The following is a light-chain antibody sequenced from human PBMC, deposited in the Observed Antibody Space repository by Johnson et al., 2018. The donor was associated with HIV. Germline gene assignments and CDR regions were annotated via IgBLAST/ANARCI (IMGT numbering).Light chain of an antibody. CDR3: GTWDNSLSVFV. V-gene: IGLV1-51*01. CDR1: SSNIGNNY. CDR2: DNN. Sequence: QSVLTQPPSVSAAPGQKVTISCSGSSSNIGNNYVSWYQQLPGTVPKLLIYDNNKRPSGIPDRFSGSKSGTSATLGITGLQTGDEADYYCGTWDNSLSVFVFGTGTKVTVL. J-gene: IGLJ1*01.